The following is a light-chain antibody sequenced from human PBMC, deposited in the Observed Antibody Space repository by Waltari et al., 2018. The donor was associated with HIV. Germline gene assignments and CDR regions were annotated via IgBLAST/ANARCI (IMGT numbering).Light chain of an antibody. J-gene: IGLJ3*02. CDR2: KDI. V-gene: IGLV3-25*03. CDR1: ALPKKY. Sequence: SYDLTQTPSLSVSPGQTARINCSRGALPKKYSSWYRQKAGQAPVLLIYKDIERPSGIPERISGSGSGTGITLTISGVQADDEGDYFCQSTDFDGTWVFGGGTRLTVL. CDR3: QSTDFDGTWV.